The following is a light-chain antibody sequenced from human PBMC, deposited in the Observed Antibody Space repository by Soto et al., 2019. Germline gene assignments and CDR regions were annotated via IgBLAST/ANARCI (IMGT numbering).Light chain of an antibody. CDR1: NIGSKN. J-gene: IGLJ1*01. Sequence: SYELTQPLSVSVALGQTARIPCGGNNIGSKNVAWYQQKPGQAPVLVIYRDSNRPSGIPERFSGSNSGNTATLTISRAQVGDEADYYCQVWDSSADVFGSGTKVTVL. CDR3: QVWDSSADV. V-gene: IGLV3-9*01. CDR2: RDS.